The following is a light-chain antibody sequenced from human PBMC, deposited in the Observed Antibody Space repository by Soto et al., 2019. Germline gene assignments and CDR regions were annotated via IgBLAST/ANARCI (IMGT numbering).Light chain of an antibody. J-gene: IGLJ1*01. CDR2: TDN. V-gene: IGLV1-44*01. CDR3: GAWDASLNGYV. Sequence: SVLTQPPSASGTPGQRVTSSCSRGSSNIGINTVNWYQQLPRTAPKVLIYTDNERPSGVPDRFSGSKSGTSASLPINGLQSGDEADSHCGAWDASLNGYVFGTGTKVTV. CDR1: SSNIGINT.